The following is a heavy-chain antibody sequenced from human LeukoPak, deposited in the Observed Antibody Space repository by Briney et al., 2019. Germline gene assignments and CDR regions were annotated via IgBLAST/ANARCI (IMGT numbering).Heavy chain of an antibody. CDR1: GGSISSYY. CDR2: IYHSGST. V-gene: IGHV4-59*01. CDR3: ASSPNIASAGTFDI. D-gene: IGHD6-13*01. Sequence: SETLSLTCTVSGGSISSYYWSWIRQPPGKGLEWIAYIYHSGSTNYNPSLKSRVTISVDTSKKQFSLKLSSVTAADTAVYYCASSPNIASAGTFDIWGQGTMVTVSS. J-gene: IGHJ3*02.